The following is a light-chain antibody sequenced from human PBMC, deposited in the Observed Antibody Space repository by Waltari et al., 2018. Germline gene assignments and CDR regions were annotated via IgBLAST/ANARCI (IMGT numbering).Light chain of an antibody. CDR3: ATWDDSLSGFYV. CDR2: GNN. J-gene: IGLJ1*01. V-gene: IGLV1-44*01. CDR1: SSNIGGNT. Sequence: QSVLTQPPSASGTPGQRVTISCSGSSSNIGGNTVNWYQQLPGRAPKLLIYGNNLLPSGVPDRFSGSTSGTSASLVISVLQSEDEADYYCATWDDSLSGFYVFGAGTRVTVL.